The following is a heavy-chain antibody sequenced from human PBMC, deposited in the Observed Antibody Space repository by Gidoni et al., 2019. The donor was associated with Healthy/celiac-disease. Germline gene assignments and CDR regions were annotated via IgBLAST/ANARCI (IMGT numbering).Heavy chain of an antibody. J-gene: IGHJ6*02. D-gene: IGHD5-12*01. Sequence: QAQLVQSGAEVKKPGASVKVPCKASGYTFTSYDINWVRHAAGQGLEWMGWMNPNSGNTGYAQKFQGRVTITRNTSISTAYMELSSLRSEDTAVYYCARALSGYVYYYGMDVWGQGTTVTVSS. CDR1: GYTFTSYD. CDR3: ARALSGYVYYYGMDV. V-gene: IGHV1-8*03. CDR2: MNPNSGNT.